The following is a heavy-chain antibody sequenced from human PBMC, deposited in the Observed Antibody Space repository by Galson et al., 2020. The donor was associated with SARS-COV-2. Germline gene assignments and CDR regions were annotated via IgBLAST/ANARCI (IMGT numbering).Heavy chain of an antibody. CDR1: GYTLTELS. CDR2: FDPKDGET. D-gene: IGHD3-3*01. J-gene: IGHJ6*03. Sequence: ASVKVSCKVSGYTLTELSMHWVRQAPGKGLEWMGGFDPKDGETIYAQKFQGRVTMTEDTSTDTAYMELSSLRSEDTAVYYCATAPAFWSGYYMDVWGKGTTVTVSS. CDR3: ATAPAFWSGYYMDV. V-gene: IGHV1-24*01.